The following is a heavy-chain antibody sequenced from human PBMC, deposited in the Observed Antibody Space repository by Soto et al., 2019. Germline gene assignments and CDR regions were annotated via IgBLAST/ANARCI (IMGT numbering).Heavy chain of an antibody. V-gene: IGHV5-51*01. CDR2: IYPGDSDT. J-gene: IGHJ6*02. Sequence: EVQLVQSGAEVKKPGESLKISCKGSGYSFTSYWIGWVRQMPGKGLEWMGIIYPGDSDTRYSPSFQGQVTISADKSISTAYLQWSSLKASDAAMYYCARTSAAGKYYDGMDVWGQGATVTVSS. D-gene: IGHD6-13*01. CDR3: ARTSAAGKYYDGMDV. CDR1: GYSFTSYW.